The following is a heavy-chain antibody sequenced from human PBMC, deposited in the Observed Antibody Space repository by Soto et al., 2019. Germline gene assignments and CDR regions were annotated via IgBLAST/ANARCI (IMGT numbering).Heavy chain of an antibody. Sequence: ASVKVSCKTSGYTFTNYDIMWVRRVAGQGLEWMGWVNPNSGNTGYAQKFQDRVTMTRDRFISTAYMELRSLTYEDTAVYYCARGRRANFAPWGQGTLVTV. CDR3: ARGRRANFAP. D-gene: IGHD6-25*01. V-gene: IGHV1-8*01. CDR1: GYTFTNYD. J-gene: IGHJ5*02. CDR2: VNPNSGNT.